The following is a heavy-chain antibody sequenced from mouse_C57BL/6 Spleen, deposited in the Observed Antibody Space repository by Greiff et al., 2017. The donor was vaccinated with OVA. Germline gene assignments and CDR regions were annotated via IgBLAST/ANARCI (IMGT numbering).Heavy chain of an antibody. CDR3: AIYYDYDGYFDV. D-gene: IGHD2-4*01. Sequence: EVQLVESEGGLVRPGSSMKLSCTASGFTFSDYYMAWVRQVPEKGLEWVANINYDGSSTYYLDSLKSRFIISRDNAKNILYLQMSSLKSEDTATYYCAIYYDYDGYFDVWGTGTTVTVSS. V-gene: IGHV5-16*01. CDR1: GFTFSDYY. J-gene: IGHJ1*03. CDR2: INYDGSST.